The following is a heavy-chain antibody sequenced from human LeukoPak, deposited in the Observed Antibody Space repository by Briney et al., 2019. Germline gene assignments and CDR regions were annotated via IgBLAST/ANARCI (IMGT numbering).Heavy chain of an antibody. CDR3: ARGRWSDY. Sequence: GGSLRLSCAASGFTFSAYWMTWVRQAPGKGLEWVANSKEDRTEKNYVGSVKGRFNISKDNVKKSLYLEMNRLRVKDTAVYYCARGRWSDYWGQGTQVTVSS. V-gene: IGHV3-7*01. CDR1: GFTFSAYW. CDR2: SKEDRTEK. D-gene: IGHD5-24*01. J-gene: IGHJ4*02.